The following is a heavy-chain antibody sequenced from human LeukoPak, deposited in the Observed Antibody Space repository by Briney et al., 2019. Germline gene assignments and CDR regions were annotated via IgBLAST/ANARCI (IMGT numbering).Heavy chain of an antibody. CDR2: IYCSGST. J-gene: IGHJ6*02. D-gene: IGHD1-26*01. CDR3: ARVGGTNYYYYGMDV. V-gene: IGHV4-59*01. Sequence: SETLSLTCTVSGGSISNYYWSWIRQPPGKGLEWIGYIYCSGSTNYNPSLKSRVTISVDTSKNQFSLKLSSVTAADTAVYYCARVGGTNYYYYGMDVWGQGTTVTVSS. CDR1: GGSISNYY.